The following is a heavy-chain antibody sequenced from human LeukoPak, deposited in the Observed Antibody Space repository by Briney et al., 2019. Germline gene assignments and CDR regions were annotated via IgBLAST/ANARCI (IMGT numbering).Heavy chain of an antibody. CDR3: AKVAPSSGWYFDY. Sequence: PGGSLRLSCAASGFTFSSYAMHWVRQAPGKGLEWVAVIAYDGSNTYYADSVKGRFTISRDNSKNTLYLQMNSLRAEDTAVYYCAKVAPSSGWYFDYWGQGTLVTVSS. D-gene: IGHD6-25*01. CDR2: IAYDGSNT. J-gene: IGHJ4*02. CDR1: GFTFSSYA. V-gene: IGHV3-30-3*01.